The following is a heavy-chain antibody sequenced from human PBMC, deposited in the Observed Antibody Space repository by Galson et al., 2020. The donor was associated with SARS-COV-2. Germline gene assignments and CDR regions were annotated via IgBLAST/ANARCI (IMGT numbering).Heavy chain of an antibody. Sequence: GGSLRLSCAASGFTVSSNYMSWVRQAPGKGLQWVSLIYSGGRTYYADSVKGRFTISRDNYKNTLYLQMNSLRGEDTAVYYCARDAPTSYYDDRSGKYGMDVWGQGTTVTVSS. CDR1: GFTVSSNY. D-gene: IGHD3-22*01. CDR2: IYSGGRT. J-gene: IGHJ6*02. CDR3: ARDAPTSYYDDRSGKYGMDV. V-gene: IGHV3-66*02.